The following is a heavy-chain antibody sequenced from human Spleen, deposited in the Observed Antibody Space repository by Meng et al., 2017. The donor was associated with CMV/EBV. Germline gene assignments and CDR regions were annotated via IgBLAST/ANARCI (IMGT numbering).Heavy chain of an antibody. J-gene: IGHJ4*02. Sequence: SGGIFSAYAISWVQQAPGQGLERVGVIIPIFGTANYAQKFQDRVTITTDESTSTAYMELSSLRSEDTAVYYCARARVGATLRSPFDYWGQGTLVTVSS. CDR1: GGIFSAYA. CDR2: IIPIFGTA. V-gene: IGHV1-69*05. D-gene: IGHD1-26*01. CDR3: ARARVGATLRSPFDY.